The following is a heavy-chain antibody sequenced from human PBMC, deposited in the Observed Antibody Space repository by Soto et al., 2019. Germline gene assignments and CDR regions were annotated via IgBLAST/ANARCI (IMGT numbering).Heavy chain of an antibody. J-gene: IGHJ5*02. CDR2: ISSSSGYI. D-gene: IGHD3-22*01. CDR3: ATTAAPRYYYDAGYNWFDP. CDR1: GFIFSNYS. Sequence: EVQLVESGGGLVKPGGSLRLSCAASGFIFSNYSMNWVRQAPGKGLEWVSSISSSSGYIYYADSVKGRFTISRDNAKNSLYLQMNSLRAEDTAVYYCATTAAPRYYYDAGYNWFDPWGQGTLVTVSS. V-gene: IGHV3-21*01.